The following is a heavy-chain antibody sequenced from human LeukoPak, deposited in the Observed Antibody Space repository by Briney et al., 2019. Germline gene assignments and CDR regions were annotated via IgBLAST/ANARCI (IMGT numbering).Heavy chain of an antibody. Sequence: GGSLRLSCAASGFTFSSYEMNWVRQAPGKGLEWVSYISSSGSTIYYADSVKGRFTISRDNAKNSLYLQMYSLRAEDTAAYYCARDLNYYDSSGYGLDYWGQGTLVTVSS. CDR3: ARDLNYYDSSGYGLDY. CDR2: ISSSGSTI. CDR1: GFTFSSYE. J-gene: IGHJ4*02. V-gene: IGHV3-48*03. D-gene: IGHD3-22*01.